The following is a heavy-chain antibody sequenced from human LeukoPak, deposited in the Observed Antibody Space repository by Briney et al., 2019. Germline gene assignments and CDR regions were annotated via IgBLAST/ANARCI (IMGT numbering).Heavy chain of an antibody. J-gene: IGHJ6*02. D-gene: IGHD4-11*01. CDR2: IWYDGSNK. CDR3: ATQTTVPDVYCYYYYGMDV. Sequence: GRSLRLTCAASGFTFSGYGMHWVRQAPGKGLEWVAVIWYDGSNKYYADSVKGRFTISRDNSKNTLYLQMNSLRAEDTAVYYCATQTTVPDVYCYYYYGMDVWGQGTTVIVSS. CDR1: GFTFSGYG. V-gene: IGHV3-33*01.